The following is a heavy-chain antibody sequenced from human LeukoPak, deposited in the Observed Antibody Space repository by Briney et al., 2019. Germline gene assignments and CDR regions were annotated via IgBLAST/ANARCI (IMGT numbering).Heavy chain of an antibody. V-gene: IGHV3-23*01. CDR2: ISGSGGST. CDR3: AKDSPPNYYDSSGYYYAFDY. Sequence: GGSLRLSCAASGFTFSSYAMSWVRQAPGKGLEWVSAISGSGGSTYYADSVKGRFTIPRDNSKNTLYLQMNSLRAEDTAVYYCAKDSPPNYYDSSGYYYAFDYWGQGTLVTVSS. CDR1: GFTFSSYA. D-gene: IGHD3-22*01. J-gene: IGHJ4*02.